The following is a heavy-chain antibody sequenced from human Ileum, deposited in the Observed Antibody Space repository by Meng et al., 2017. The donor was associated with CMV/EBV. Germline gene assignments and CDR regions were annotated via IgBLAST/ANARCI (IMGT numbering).Heavy chain of an antibody. CDR3: GKGGKSHLDY. V-gene: IGHV3-74*01. CDR1: GFSFSNYW. CDR2: ISSDVSST. J-gene: IGHJ4*02. Sequence: GESLKISCAASGFSFSNYWMHWVRQAPGKGLVWVSRISSDVSSTSYADSVKGRFTIPRDSAKNTLYLQMNSLRAEDTAVYYCGKGGKSHLDYWGQGILVTVSS. D-gene: IGHD1-26*01.